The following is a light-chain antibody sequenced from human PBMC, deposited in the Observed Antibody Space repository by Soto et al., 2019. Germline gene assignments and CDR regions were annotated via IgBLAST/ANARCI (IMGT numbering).Light chain of an antibody. Sequence: EIALTQSRDTLSLSPGERATLSCLASQSVSSYLAWYQQKPGQAPRLLIYDASNRATGIPARFSGSGSGTDFTLTISSLEPEDFAVYYCQQRSNWPPITFGQGTRLEIK. V-gene: IGKV3-11*01. CDR3: QQRSNWPPIT. J-gene: IGKJ5*01. CDR1: QSVSSY. CDR2: DAS.